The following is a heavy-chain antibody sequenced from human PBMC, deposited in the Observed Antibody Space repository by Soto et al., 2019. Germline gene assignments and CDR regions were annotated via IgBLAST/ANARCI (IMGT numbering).Heavy chain of an antibody. CDR2: ISYDGDNE. CDR1: GFTFSNYA. J-gene: IGHJ4*02. D-gene: IGHD2-2*01. V-gene: IGHV3-30*03. Sequence: QVQLVESGGGVVQPGRSLRLSCAASGFTFSNYAMHWVRQAPGKGLEWLAIISYDGDNEYYADSVRGRFTISRDNSKNXXXXXXXXLXXEXXXXXXXXXXXGPVYCNSPGXSAKHFDYWGQGTLVTVSS. CDR3: XXXXGPVYCNSPGXSAKHFDY.